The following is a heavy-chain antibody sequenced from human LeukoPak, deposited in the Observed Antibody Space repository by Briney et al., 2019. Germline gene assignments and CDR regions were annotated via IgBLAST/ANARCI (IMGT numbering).Heavy chain of an antibody. CDR3: ARVLHKRNYDSSDYYGY. Sequence: GGSLRLSCVTSGFTFSNYNMIWVRQAPGKGLEWISYISTSSNTIYYADSVKGRFTISRDNAKNSLYLQMNSLRAEDTAVYYCARVLHKRNYDSSDYYGYWGQGTLVTVSS. CDR2: ISTSSNTI. V-gene: IGHV3-48*01. CDR1: GFTFSNYN. D-gene: IGHD3-22*01. J-gene: IGHJ4*02.